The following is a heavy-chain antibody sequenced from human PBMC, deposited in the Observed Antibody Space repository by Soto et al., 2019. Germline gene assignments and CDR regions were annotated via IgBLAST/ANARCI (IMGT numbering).Heavy chain of an antibody. CDR1: GYSFTHYG. CDR2: TSADNGDT. D-gene: IGHD2-2*01. CDR3: ASDERRTCTSSTCYDFEY. J-gene: IGHJ4*02. V-gene: IGHV1-18*04. Sequence: QVQLVQSGAEVKEPGASVKVSCKASGYSFTHYGFSWVRQAPGQGLEWMAWTSADNGDTNYAPKLQGRVTLTTDTSTGTAYMELRSLRSDDTAVYYCASDERRTCTSSTCYDFEYWGQGTLVSVSS.